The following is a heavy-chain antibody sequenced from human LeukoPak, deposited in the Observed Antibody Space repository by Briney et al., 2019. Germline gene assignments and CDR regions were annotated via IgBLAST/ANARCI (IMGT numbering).Heavy chain of an antibody. CDR2: INAGNGNT. CDR1: GYTFTSYA. V-gene: IGHV1-3*01. CDR3: ARSAPYITMIVKDLDY. J-gene: IGHJ4*02. Sequence: GASVKVSCKASGYTFTSYAMHWVRQAPGQRLEWMGWINAGNGNTKYSQKFQGRVTITRDTSASTAYMELSSLRSEDTAVYYCARSAPYITMIVKDLDYWGQGTLVTVSS. D-gene: IGHD3-22*01.